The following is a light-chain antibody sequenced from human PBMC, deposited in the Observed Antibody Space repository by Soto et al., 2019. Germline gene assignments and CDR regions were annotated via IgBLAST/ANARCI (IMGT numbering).Light chain of an antibody. CDR3: QQYGSSPGLFT. J-gene: IGKJ3*01. CDR1: QSVSSNY. V-gene: IGKV3-20*01. CDR2: GAS. Sequence: EVVLTQSPGTLSLSPGERATLSCRASQSVSSNYLAWYQQKPGQAPRLLIYGASSRATGIPDRFSGSGSGTDFTLTISRLEPEDFAMYYCQQYGSSPGLFTFGHGTKVDIK.